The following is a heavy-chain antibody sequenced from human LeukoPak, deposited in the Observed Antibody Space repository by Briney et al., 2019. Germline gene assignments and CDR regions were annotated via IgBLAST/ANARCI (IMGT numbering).Heavy chain of an antibody. D-gene: IGHD6-13*01. CDR3: AKGDRVAAAAMVDY. J-gene: IGHJ4*02. V-gene: IGHV3-23*01. CDR2: ISSSGDTT. CDR1: GFTFSSYA. Sequence: GGSLRLSCAASGFTFSSYAMSWVRQAPGKRLEWVSAISSSGDTTYYADSVKGRFTISRDNSKTTLYGQMNSLRTEDTAIYYCAKGDRVAAAAMVDYWGQGTLVTVSS.